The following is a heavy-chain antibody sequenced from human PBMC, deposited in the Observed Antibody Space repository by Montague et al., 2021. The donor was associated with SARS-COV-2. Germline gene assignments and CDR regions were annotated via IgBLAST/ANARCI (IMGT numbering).Heavy chain of an antibody. CDR1: GFTFSSYW. V-gene: IGHV3-74*01. CDR3: ARDLDEDASDT. CDR2: INSDGSST. Sequence: SLRLSCAASGFTFSSYWMHWVRQAPGKGLVWVSLINSDGSSTSYADSVKGRFTISRDNAKNTLYLQMNSLRAEDTAVYYCARDLDEDASDTWGQGTMVTVSS. J-gene: IGHJ3*02.